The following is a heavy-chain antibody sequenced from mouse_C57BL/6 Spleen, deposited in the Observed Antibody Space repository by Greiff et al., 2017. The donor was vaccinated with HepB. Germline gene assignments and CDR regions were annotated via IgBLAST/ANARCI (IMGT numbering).Heavy chain of an antibody. CDR3: ARWGQLRPGDAMDY. J-gene: IGHJ4*01. Sequence: QVHVKQSGAELARPGASVKMSCKASGYTFTSYTMHWVKQRPGQGLEWIGYINPSSGYTKYNQKFKDKATLTADKSSSTAYMQLSSLTSEDSAVYYCARWGQLRPGDAMDYWGQGTSVTVSS. CDR1: GYTFTSYT. V-gene: IGHV1-4*01. CDR2: INPSSGYT. D-gene: IGHD3-2*02.